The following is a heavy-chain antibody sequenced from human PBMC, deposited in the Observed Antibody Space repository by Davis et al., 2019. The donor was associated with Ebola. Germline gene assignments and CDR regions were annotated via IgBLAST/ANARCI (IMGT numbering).Heavy chain of an antibody. CDR3: ARQESLYGWSDY. Sequence: GESLKISCKGSGYSFTSYWIGWVRQMPGKGLEWMGIIYPGDSDTRYSPSFQGQVTISADKSISTAYLQWRSLRASDTAIYYCARQESLYGWSDYWGQGTLVTVSS. V-gene: IGHV5-51*01. J-gene: IGHJ4*02. CDR1: GYSFTSYW. D-gene: IGHD3-10*01. CDR2: IYPGDSDT.